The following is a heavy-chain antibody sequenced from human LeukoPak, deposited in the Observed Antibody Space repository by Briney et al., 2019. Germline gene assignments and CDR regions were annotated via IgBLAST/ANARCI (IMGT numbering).Heavy chain of an antibody. Sequence: GGSLRLSCAASGFNFSTYWMHWVRQAPGKGLVWVSRINSDGSSTSYADSVKGRFTISRDNAKNTPYLQMNSLRAEDTAVYYCARAAAVAGTGGFYWGQGTLVTVSS. CDR1: GFNFSTYW. CDR3: ARAAAVAGTGGFY. J-gene: IGHJ4*02. D-gene: IGHD6-19*01. V-gene: IGHV3-74*01. CDR2: INSDGSST.